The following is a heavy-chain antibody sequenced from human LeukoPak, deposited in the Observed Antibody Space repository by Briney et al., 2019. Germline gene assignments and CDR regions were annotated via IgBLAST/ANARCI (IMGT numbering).Heavy chain of an antibody. CDR3: VREDDFWSGYSPFDY. J-gene: IGHJ4*02. CDR1: GFTFSSYW. V-gene: IGHV3-7*01. Sequence: GGSLRLSCVASGFTFSSYWMNWVRQAPGKGLEWVANIKQDGSEKYYVDSVKGRFTISRDNAKNSLYLQMNSLRAEDTAVYYCVREDDFWSGYSPFDYWGQGTLVTVSS. CDR2: IKQDGSEK. D-gene: IGHD3-3*01.